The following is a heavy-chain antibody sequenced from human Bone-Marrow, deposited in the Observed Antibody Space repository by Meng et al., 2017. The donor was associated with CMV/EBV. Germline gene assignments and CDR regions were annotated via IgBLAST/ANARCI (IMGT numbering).Heavy chain of an antibody. Sequence: ASVKVSCKASGYTFTGYYLHWVRQAPGQGLEWMGWVNPKSGRTNSAQKFQGRVTMARDTSITTAYMELKRLRSDDMAVYYCARAGYYYASGSYYDAFELWGQGTMVTVSS. CDR1: GYTFTGYY. J-gene: IGHJ3*01. CDR3: ARAGYYYASGSYYDAFEL. V-gene: IGHV1-2*02. CDR2: VNPKSGRT. D-gene: IGHD3-10*01.